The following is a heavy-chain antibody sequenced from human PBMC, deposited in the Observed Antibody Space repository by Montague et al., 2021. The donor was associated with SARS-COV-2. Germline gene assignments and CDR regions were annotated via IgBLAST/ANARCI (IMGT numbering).Heavy chain of an antibody. CDR3: ARAGEQLVRGRWYFDY. Sequence: TLSLTCTVSGASITSGSYYWSWIRQPAGTRLEWIGRKYTTGSTNYYPSLKSRVAISVDTSKNQFSLKLSSVTAADTAVYYCARAGEQLVRGRWYFDYWGQGILVTVSP. D-gene: IGHD6-6*01. V-gene: IGHV4-61*02. CDR2: KYTTGST. CDR1: GASITSGSYY. J-gene: IGHJ4*02.